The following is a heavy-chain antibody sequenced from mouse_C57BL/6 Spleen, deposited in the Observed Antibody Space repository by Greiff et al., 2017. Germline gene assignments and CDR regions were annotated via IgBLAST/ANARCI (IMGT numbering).Heavy chain of an antibody. CDR2: INPNNGGT. J-gene: IGHJ4*01. CDR1: GYTFTDYY. D-gene: IGHD2-2*01. CDR3: ARPGYERMDY. Sequence: EVQLQQSGPELVKPGASVKISCKASGYTFTDYYMNWVKQSHGKSLEWIGDINPNNGGTSYNQKFKGKATLTVDKSSSTAYMELRSLTSEDSAVYYCARPGYERMDYWGQGTSVTVSS. V-gene: IGHV1-26*01.